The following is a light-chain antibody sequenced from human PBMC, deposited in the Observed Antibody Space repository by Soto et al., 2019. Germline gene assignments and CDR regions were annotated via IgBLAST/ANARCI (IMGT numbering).Light chain of an antibody. CDR3: SSFTNNSTLV. Sequence: QSALTQPPSVSGSLGQSVTISCTGTSSDVGGYNRVSWYQQPPGTAPKLMIYEVFTRPSGVPDRFSGSKSGNTASLTISGLQAEDEADYYCSSFTNNSTLVFGGGTQLTVL. V-gene: IGLV2-18*02. CDR2: EVF. J-gene: IGLJ2*01. CDR1: SSDVGGYNR.